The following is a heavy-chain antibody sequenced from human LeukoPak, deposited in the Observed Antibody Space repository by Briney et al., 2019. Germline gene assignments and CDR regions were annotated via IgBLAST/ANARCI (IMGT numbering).Heavy chain of an antibody. CDR3: ARDQGIRFLEWLLPYDY. D-gene: IGHD3-3*01. J-gene: IGHJ4*02. CDR2: INPSGGST. CDR1: GYTFTSYY. V-gene: IGHV1-46*01. Sequence: ASVKVSCKASGYTFTSYYMHWVRQAPGQGLEWMGIINPSGGSTSYAQKFQGRVTITADKSTSTAYMELSSLRSEDTAVYYCARDQGIRFLEWLLPYDYWGQGTLVTVSS.